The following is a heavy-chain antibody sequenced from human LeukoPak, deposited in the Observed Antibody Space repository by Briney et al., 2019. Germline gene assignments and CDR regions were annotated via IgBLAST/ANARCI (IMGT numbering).Heavy chain of an antibody. D-gene: IGHD2-2*01. CDR3: ARDPSTLLPTDDS. J-gene: IGHJ4*02. V-gene: IGHV3-21*04. CDR1: GFPFSSYS. Sequence: PGGSLRLSCAASGFPFSSYSMNWVRQAPGKGLEWVSSISSGTSFIYYADSVKGRFTISRDNSKNTLYLQMNSLRVEDTAIYYCARDPSTLLPTDDSWGQGTLVAVSS. CDR2: ISSGTSFI.